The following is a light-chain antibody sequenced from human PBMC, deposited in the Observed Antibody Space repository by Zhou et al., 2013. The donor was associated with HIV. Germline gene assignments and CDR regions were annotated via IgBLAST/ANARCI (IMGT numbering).Light chain of an antibody. V-gene: IGKV3-20*01. CDR2: RTS. CDR1: QSVSSNY. Sequence: DIVLTQSPGTLSLSPGEGATLSCRASQSVSSNYLAWYQQKPGQAPRLLIYRTSIRATGIPDRFSGSGSGTDFTLTISRLEPEDFAVYYCQQYGSFFGPGTKVDIK. J-gene: IGKJ3*01. CDR3: QQYGSF.